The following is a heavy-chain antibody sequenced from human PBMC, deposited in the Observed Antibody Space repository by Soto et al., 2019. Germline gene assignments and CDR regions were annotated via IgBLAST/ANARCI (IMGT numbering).Heavy chain of an antibody. Sequence: EVQLVESGGGLVQPGGSLRLSCAASGFTFSSYWMSWVRQAPGKGLEWVANIKQDGSEKYYVDSVKGRFTISRDNAKNSLYLQMNSLRAEDTAVYYCARDETGQWLANFSYYYYYYGMDVWGQGTTVTVSS. J-gene: IGHJ6*02. D-gene: IGHD6-19*01. CDR2: IKQDGSEK. V-gene: IGHV3-7*01. CDR3: ARDETGQWLANFSYYYYYYGMDV. CDR1: GFTFSSYW.